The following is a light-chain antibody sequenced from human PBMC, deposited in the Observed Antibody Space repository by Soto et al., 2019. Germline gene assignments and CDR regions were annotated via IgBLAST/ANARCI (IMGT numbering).Light chain of an antibody. Sequence: DVVMTQSPLSLPVTLGQPASISCRSSQSLVYSDGNTYLNWFQQRPGQSPRRLIYKVSNRDSGVPDRLSGSRSGTDSSLKISRVEAEDVGTYYCMQGTYSPSSFGPGNKVDIK. CDR2: KVS. V-gene: IGKV2-30*01. CDR1: QSLVYSDGNTY. CDR3: MQGTYSPSS. J-gene: IGKJ3*01.